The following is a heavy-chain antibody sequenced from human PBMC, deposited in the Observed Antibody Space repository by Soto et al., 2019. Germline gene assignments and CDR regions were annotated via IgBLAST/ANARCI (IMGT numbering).Heavy chain of an antibody. J-gene: IGHJ6*02. V-gene: IGHV3-9*01. Sequence: EVQLVESGGGLVQPGRSLRLSCAASGFTFDDYAMHWVRQAPGKGLEWVSGISWNSGSIGYAESVKGRCTISRDNAKNSLYLQMNSLRAEDTALYYCAKGDSRSFYYGMDVWGQGTTVTVSS. CDR1: GFTFDDYA. CDR2: ISWNSGSI. D-gene: IGHD6-13*01. CDR3: AKGDSRSFYYGMDV.